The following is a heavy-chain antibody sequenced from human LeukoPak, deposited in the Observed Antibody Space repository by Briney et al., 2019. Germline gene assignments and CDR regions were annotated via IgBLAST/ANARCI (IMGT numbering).Heavy chain of an antibody. V-gene: IGHV4-4*02. CDR1: GGSISSSNW. Sequence: PSETLSLTCAVSGGSISSSNWWSWVRQPPGKGLEWIGEIYHSGSTNYNPSLRSRVTISVDKSKNQFSLKLSSVTAADTAVYYCARDLNYDSSGYYYYYYGMDVWGQGTTVTVSS. CDR3: ARDLNYDSSGYYYYYYGMDV. D-gene: IGHD3-22*01. J-gene: IGHJ6*02. CDR2: IYHSGST.